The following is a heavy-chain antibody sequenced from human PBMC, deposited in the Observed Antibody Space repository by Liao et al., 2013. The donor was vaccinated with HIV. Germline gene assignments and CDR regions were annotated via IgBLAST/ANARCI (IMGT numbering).Heavy chain of an antibody. CDR2: IYISGST. J-gene: IGHJ6*03. CDR1: GGSISSGSYY. D-gene: IGHD1-26*01. CDR3: ARVGGSYSYYYMDV. V-gene: IGHV4-61*02. Sequence: QVQLQESGPGLVKPPQTLSLTCSVSGGSISSGSYYWIWIRQPAGKGLEWIGRIYISGSTNYNPSLKSRVTISVDTSKNQFSLKLSSVTAADTAVYYCARVGGSYSYYYMDVWGKGTTVTVSS.